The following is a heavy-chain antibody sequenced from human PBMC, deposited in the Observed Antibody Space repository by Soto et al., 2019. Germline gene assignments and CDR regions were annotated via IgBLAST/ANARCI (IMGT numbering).Heavy chain of an antibody. D-gene: IGHD2-15*01. CDR2: IYSSGST. CDR3: ARHVGCSGANCYYYYMDV. V-gene: IGHV4-39*01. J-gene: IGHJ6*03. CDR1: GGSISSSSYY. Sequence: SETLSLTCIVSGGSISSSSYYWGWIRQPPGKGLEWIGTIYSSGSTYYNPSLKSRVTISVDTSKNQFFLELKSVTAADTAVYYCARHVGCSGANCYYYYMDVWGTGTTVTVSS.